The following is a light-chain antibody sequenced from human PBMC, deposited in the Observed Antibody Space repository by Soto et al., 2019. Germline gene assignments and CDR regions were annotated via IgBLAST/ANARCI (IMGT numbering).Light chain of an antibody. J-gene: IGKJ3*01. CDR2: LGS. V-gene: IGKV2-28*01. Sequence: DIVMTQSPLSLPVTPGEPASISCRSSQSLLHSNGYNYLDCYLQKPGQSPQLLIYLGSLRASGVPDRFSGSGSGTDFTLKISRVEAEDVGVYYCVQALQTLFTFGPGTTVDIK. CDR1: QSLLHSNGYNY. CDR3: VQALQTLFT.